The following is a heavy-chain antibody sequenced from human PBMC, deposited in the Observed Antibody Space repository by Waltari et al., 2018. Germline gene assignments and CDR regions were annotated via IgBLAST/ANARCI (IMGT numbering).Heavy chain of an antibody. J-gene: IGHJ4*02. V-gene: IGHV4-61*02. CDR1: GGSISSGSYY. CDR3: ARDEVAGYYFDY. CDR2: IYTSGST. D-gene: IGHD6-19*01. Sequence: QVQLQESGPGLVKPSQTLSLTCTVSGGSISSGSYYWHWIRQPAGKGLEWIGRIYTSGSTNYNPSLKSRVTISVDTSKNQFSVKLSSVTAADTAVYYCARDEVAGYYFDYWGQGTLVTVSS.